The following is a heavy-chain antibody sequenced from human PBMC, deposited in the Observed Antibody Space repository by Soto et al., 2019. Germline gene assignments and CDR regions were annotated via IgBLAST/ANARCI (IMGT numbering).Heavy chain of an antibody. CDR1: GYTFTGYY. CDR3: ARGPGSWSNSVGATSYDAFDI. D-gene: IGHD1-26*01. CDR2: INPNSGGT. Sequence: ASVKVSCKASGYTFTGYYMHWVRQAPGQGLEWMGWINPNSGGTNYAQKFQGWVTMTRDTSISTAYMELSRLRSDDTAVYYCARGPGSWSNSVGATSYDAFDIWGQGTMVTVSS. V-gene: IGHV1-2*04. J-gene: IGHJ3*02.